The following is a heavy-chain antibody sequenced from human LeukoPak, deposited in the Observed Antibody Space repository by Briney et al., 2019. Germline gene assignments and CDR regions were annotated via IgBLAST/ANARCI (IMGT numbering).Heavy chain of an antibody. Sequence: GGSLRLSCAASGFTFSSYWMSWVRQAPGKGLEWVANIKQDGSEKYYVDSVKGRFTISRDNAKNSLYLQMNSLRAEDTAVYYCSRESFQRPPSQPHHYYFDYWGQGTQVIVSS. V-gene: IGHV3-7*01. CDR1: GFTFSSYW. J-gene: IGHJ4*02. CDR3: SRESFQRPPSQPHHYYFDY. CDR2: IKQDGSEK. D-gene: IGHD6-25*01.